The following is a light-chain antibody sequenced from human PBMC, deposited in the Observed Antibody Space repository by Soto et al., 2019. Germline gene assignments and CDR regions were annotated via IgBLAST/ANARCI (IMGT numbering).Light chain of an antibody. J-gene: IGKJ2*01. CDR3: QQYGSSPPYT. Sequence: EIVLTQSPGTLSLSPGERATLSCRASQSVSSSYLAWYQQKPGQAPRLFIYGASSRATGIPDRFSGSGSGTDFTLTISRLGPEDFAVYYCQQYGSSPPYTFGQGTKLEIK. CDR2: GAS. CDR1: QSVSSSY. V-gene: IGKV3-20*01.